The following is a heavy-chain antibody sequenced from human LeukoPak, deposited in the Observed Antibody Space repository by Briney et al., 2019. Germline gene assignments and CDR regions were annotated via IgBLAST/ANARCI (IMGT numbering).Heavy chain of an antibody. Sequence: GGSLRLSCAASGFTFSSYSMNWVRQAPGKGLEWVSSISSSSSYIYYADSVKGRFTISRDNAKNSLYLQMNSLRAEDTAVYYCARRGSSWNYYYYYMDVWGKGTTVTVSS. CDR1: GFTFSSYS. J-gene: IGHJ6*03. V-gene: IGHV3-21*01. D-gene: IGHD6-13*01. CDR3: ARRGSSWNYYYYYMDV. CDR2: ISSSSSYI.